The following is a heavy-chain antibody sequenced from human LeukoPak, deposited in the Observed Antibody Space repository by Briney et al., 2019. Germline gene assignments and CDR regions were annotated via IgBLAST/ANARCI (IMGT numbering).Heavy chain of an antibody. Sequence: GSLRLSCAASGFTFSDFYINWIRQAPGKGLEWVSYISRSGINISYADSVKGRFTISRDNAKSTLYLQMNSLRAEDTAVYFCAKGPPGDNREGNYYMDVWGKGTTVIVSS. D-gene: IGHD4-17*01. J-gene: IGHJ6*03. V-gene: IGHV3-11*04. CDR2: ISRSGINI. CDR3: AKGPPGDNREGNYYMDV. CDR1: GFTFSDFY.